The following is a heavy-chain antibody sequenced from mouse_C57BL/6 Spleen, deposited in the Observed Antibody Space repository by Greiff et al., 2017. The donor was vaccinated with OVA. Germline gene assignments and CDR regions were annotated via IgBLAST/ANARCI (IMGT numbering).Heavy chain of an antibody. Sequence: EVKLMESGPELVKPGASVKIPCKASGYTFTDYNMDWVKQSPGKSLEWIGDINPNNGGTIYNQKFKGKATLTVDKSSSTAYMELRSLTSEDTAVYYCARYLLLRPWYFDVWGTGTTVTVSS. J-gene: IGHJ1*03. D-gene: IGHD1-1*01. CDR2: INPNNGGT. CDR1: GYTFTDYN. V-gene: IGHV1-18*01. CDR3: ARYLLLRPWYFDV.